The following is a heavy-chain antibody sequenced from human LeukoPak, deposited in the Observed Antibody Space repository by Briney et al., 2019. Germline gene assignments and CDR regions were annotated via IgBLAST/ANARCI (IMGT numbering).Heavy chain of an antibody. CDR1: GFTFSTYS. J-gene: IGHJ4*02. CDR3: ARGKTAASGVFDY. CDR2: ISYDGSNK. V-gene: IGHV3-30*03. Sequence: GGSLRLSCAASGFTFSTYSMNWVRQAPGEGLGWGAVISYDGSNKYYADSVKGRFTISRDNAKNSLYLQMNSLRAEDTAVYYCARGKTAASGVFDYWGQGTLVTVSS. D-gene: IGHD6-13*01.